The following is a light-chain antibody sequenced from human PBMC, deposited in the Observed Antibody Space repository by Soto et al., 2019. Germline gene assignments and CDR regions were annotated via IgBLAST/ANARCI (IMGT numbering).Light chain of an antibody. CDR1: QSVSSR. V-gene: IGKV3-20*01. J-gene: IGKJ5*01. CDR3: QHYYGTSPIS. Sequence: PWERATLSCRASQSVSSRLAWYQHKSGQAPRLLISGASRRATGIPDRFSGSGSGTDFTLTISRLEPEDFALYYCQHYYGTSPISFGQGTRLEIK. CDR2: GAS.